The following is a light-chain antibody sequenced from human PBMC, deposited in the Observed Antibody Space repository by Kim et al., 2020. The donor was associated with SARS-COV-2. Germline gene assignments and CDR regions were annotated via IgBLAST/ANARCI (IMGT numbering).Light chain of an antibody. CDR2: QDT. Sequence: VSQGQTASITCSGDKLGDKYACWYQQKPGQSPLLVIYQDTKRPSGIPERFSGSNSGNTATLTISGTQAMDEADYYCQAWDSSAYVFGTGTKVTVL. CDR3: QAWDSSAYV. V-gene: IGLV3-1*01. CDR1: KLGDKY. J-gene: IGLJ1*01.